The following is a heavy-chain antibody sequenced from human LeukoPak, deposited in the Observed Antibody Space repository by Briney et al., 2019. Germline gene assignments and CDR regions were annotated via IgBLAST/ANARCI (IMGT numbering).Heavy chain of an antibody. CDR1: GGSISSYY. D-gene: IGHD1-26*01. J-gene: IGHJ4*02. CDR2: IYYSGST. CDR3: ARDPKWELLGGYFDY. V-gene: IGHV4-59*12. Sequence: PSETLSLTCTVSGGSISSYYWSWIRQPPGKGLEWIGYIYYSGSTNYNPSLKSRVTISVDTSKNQFSLKLSSVTAADTAVYYCARDPKWELLGGYFDYWGQGTLVTVSS.